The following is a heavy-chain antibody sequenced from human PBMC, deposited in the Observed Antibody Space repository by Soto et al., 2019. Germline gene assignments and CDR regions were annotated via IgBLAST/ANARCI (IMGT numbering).Heavy chain of an antibody. J-gene: IGHJ4*02. Sequence: QLQLQESGPGLVKPSETLSLTCTVSGGSISSSSYYWGWIRQPPGKGLEWIGSIYYSGSTYYNPSLKSRVTISVDTSKNQFSLKLSSVTAADTAVYYCARLHFVVVVAAAFDYWGQGTLVTVSS. CDR3: ARLHFVVVVAAAFDY. D-gene: IGHD2-15*01. CDR1: GGSISSSSYY. CDR2: IYYSGST. V-gene: IGHV4-39*01.